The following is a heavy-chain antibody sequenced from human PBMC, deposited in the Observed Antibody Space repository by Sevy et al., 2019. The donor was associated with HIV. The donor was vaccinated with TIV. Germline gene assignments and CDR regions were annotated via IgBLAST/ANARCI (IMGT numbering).Heavy chain of an antibody. D-gene: IGHD2-8*01. CDR3: AREGCTKPHDY. Sequence: EGSLRLSCVASGFTFSKYSMSWVRQTPGKELEWVATFSFGCGKINYADSVKGRFTISRDDSRNTFYLQMNSLRAEDTAIYYCAREGCTKPHDYWGQGTLVTVSS. CDR2: FSFGCGKI. CDR1: GFTFSKYS. V-gene: IGHV3-23*01. J-gene: IGHJ4*02.